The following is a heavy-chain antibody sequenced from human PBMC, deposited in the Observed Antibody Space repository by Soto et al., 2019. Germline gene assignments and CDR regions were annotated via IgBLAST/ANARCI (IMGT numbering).Heavy chain of an antibody. CDR1: GYTFTSYG. CDR2: ISAYNGNT. CDR3: ARVGDGYNSKSYFYYGMDV. Sequence: ASVKVSCKASGYTFTSYGISWVRQAPGQGLDWMGWISAYNGNTNYAQKLQGRVTMTTDTSTSTAYMELRSLRSDDTAVYYCARVGDGYNSKSYFYYGMDVWGQGTTVTVS. V-gene: IGHV1-18*01. J-gene: IGHJ6*02. D-gene: IGHD5-12*01.